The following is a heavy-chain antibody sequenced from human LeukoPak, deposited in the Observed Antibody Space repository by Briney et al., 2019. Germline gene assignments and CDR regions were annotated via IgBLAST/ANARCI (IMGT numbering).Heavy chain of an antibody. V-gene: IGHV3-23*01. CDR1: EFTFSSYW. CDR2: ISGSGGST. Sequence: GGSLRLSCAASEFTFSSYWMHWVRQAPGKGLEWVSAISGSGGSTYYADSVKGRFTISRDNSKNTLYLQMNSLRAEDTAVYYCAKDSPELWFGESWGQGTLVTVSS. J-gene: IGHJ5*02. D-gene: IGHD3-10*01. CDR3: AKDSPELWFGES.